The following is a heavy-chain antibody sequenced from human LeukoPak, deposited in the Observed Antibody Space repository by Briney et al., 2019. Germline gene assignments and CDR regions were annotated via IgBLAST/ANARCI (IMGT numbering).Heavy chain of an antibody. J-gene: IGHJ4*02. CDR1: GGSISYFH. Sequence: SETLSLTCTVSGGSISYFHWSWIQQPPGKELEWIGYIYYTGNTDYNPSLKSRATLSVDTSKNQFSLKLSSLTAADTAVYYCARHSKTAFGERAFDYWGQGVLVTVSS. CDR2: IYYTGNT. CDR3: ARHSKTAFGERAFDY. V-gene: IGHV4-59*08. D-gene: IGHD2-21*01.